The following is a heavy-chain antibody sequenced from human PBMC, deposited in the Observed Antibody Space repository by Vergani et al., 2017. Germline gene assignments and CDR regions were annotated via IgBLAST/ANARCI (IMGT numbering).Heavy chain of an antibody. J-gene: IGHJ4*02. D-gene: IGHD3-10*01. CDR2: ISAYNGNT. CDR1: GYTFTSYG. CDR3: ARDGTGTRIWFGETGRGAFDY. V-gene: IGHV1-18*01. Sequence: QVQLVQSGAEVKKPGASVKVSCKASGYTFTSYGISWVRQAPGQGLEWMGWISAYNGNTYYAQKLQGRVTMTTDTSTSTAYMELRSLRSDDTAVYYCARDGTGTRIWFGETGRGAFDYWGQGTLVTVSS.